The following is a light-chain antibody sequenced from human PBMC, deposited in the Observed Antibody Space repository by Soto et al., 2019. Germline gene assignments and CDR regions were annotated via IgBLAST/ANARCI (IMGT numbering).Light chain of an antibody. CDR1: SSSIGAGYD. V-gene: IGLV1-40*01. J-gene: IGLJ1*01. CDR3: QSYDSSLSGYV. CDR2: GNS. Sequence: QSVLTQPPSVSAAPGQRVTISCSGSSSSIGAGYDVHWYQQLPGTAPKLLIYGNSNRPSGVPDRFSGSRPGTSASLAITGLQAEDEADYYCQSYDSSLSGYVFGTGTKVTVL.